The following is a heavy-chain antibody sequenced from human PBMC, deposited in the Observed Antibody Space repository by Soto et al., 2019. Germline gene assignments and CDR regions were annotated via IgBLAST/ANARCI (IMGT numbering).Heavy chain of an antibody. J-gene: IGHJ4*02. CDR3: AHAGDFDLLSFDR. CDR2: IYWDDDK. CDR1: GFSLTTTRMG. D-gene: IGHD2-15*01. Sequence: QITLKESGPPVVRPTQTLTLTCAFSGFSLTTTRMGVAWIRQPPGKALEWLALIYWDDDKRYSPSLKSRLTVSKDTSTNRVVLTITNISPDDTGTYFCAHAGDFDLLSFDRWGPGTLVTVSS. V-gene: IGHV2-5*02.